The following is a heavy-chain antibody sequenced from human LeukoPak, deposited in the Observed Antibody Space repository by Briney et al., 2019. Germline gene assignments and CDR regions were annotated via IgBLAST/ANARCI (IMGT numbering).Heavy chain of an antibody. CDR2: INPNSGGT. Sequence: GASVKVSCKASGYTFTGYYMHWVRQAPGQGLEWMGWINPNSGGTNYAQKFQGRVTMTRDTSISTAYMELSRLRSDDTTVYYCARDREVVVVPAAHNYIPSYWGQGTLVTVSS. CDR3: ARDREVVVVPAAHNYIPSY. V-gene: IGHV1-2*02. CDR1: GYTFTGYY. J-gene: IGHJ4*02. D-gene: IGHD2-2*01.